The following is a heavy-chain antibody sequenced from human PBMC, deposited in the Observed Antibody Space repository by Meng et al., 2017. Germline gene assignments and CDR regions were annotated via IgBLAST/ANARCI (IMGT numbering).Heavy chain of an antibody. J-gene: IGHJ4*02. V-gene: IGHV4-61*01. D-gene: IGHD3-16*01. CDR2: IDYGGST. Sequence: QVQLQEAGAGLVRPSETLFLTCTVAGDSVTVGSHYWSWIRQPPGKGLEWIGYIDYGGSTSYNPSLRSRVTISVDTSNNQFSLKLSSVTAADTAVFYCARTRGDYYFDYWGQGTLVTVSS. CDR3: ARTRGDYYFDY. CDR1: GDSVTVGSHY.